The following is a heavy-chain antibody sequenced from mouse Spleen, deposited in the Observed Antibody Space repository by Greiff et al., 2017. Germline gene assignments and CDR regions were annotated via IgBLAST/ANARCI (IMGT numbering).Heavy chain of an antibody. Sequence: VQLQQSGAELMKPGASVKLSCKATGYTFTGYWIEWVKQRPGQGLEWIGDIYPGSGSTNYNEKFKSKATLTVDTSSSTAYMQLSSLTSEDSAVYYCARHYDYDDYWGQGTTLTVSS. CDR3: ARHYDYDDY. V-gene: IGHV1-55*01. D-gene: IGHD2-4*01. CDR2: IYPGSGST. CDR1: GYTFTGYW. J-gene: IGHJ2*01.